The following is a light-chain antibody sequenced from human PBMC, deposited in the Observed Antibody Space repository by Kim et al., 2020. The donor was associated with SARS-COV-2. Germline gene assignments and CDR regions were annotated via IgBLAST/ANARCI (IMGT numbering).Light chain of an antibody. CDR1: QGISTW. J-gene: IGKJ1*01. CDR3: QHYSAYPWT. CDR2: KAS. Sequence: AVVGDRVTITCRASQGISTWVAWYQQKPGKAPNLLIYKASILESGGPSRFSGSGSGTDFTLTITSLQPDDFGTYYCQHYSAYPWTFGQGTKVDIK. V-gene: IGKV1-5*03.